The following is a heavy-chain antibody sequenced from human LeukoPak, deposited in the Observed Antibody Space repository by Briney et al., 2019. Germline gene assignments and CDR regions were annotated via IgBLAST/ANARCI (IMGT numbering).Heavy chain of an antibody. CDR2: ISYDGSYK. Sequence: GGSLRLSCAASAFTFNNYDMHWVRQAPGKGLEWVAVISYDGSYKYYTAPVKGRFNISRDNSKNTLHLQMNSLRADDTAVYYCAKSLSDGYDYWGQGTPVTVSS. CDR1: AFTFNNYD. D-gene: IGHD6-13*01. J-gene: IGHJ4*02. V-gene: IGHV3-30*18. CDR3: AKSLSDGYDY.